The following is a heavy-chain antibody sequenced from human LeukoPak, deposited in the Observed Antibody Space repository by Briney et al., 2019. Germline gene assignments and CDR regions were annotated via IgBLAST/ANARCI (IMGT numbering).Heavy chain of an antibody. CDR1: GFTFSSYA. D-gene: IGHD6-19*01. V-gene: IGHV3-23*01. CDR3: AKAVGDSSGWYFDY. CDR2: ISGSGGST. Sequence: GGSLRLSCAASGFTFSSYAMSWVRQAPGKGLEWVSAISGSGGSTYYADSVKGRFTLSRDNSKNTLYLQMNSLRAEDTAVYYCAKAVGDSSGWYFDYWGQGTLVTVSS. J-gene: IGHJ4*02.